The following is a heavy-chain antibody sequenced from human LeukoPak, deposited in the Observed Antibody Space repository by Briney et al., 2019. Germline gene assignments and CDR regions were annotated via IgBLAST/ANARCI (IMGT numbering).Heavy chain of an antibody. CDR3: ARSEYSYGADAFDI. CDR2: IYYSGST. V-gene: IGHV4-39*07. Sequence: SETLSLTCTVSGGSISSSDYYWGWIRQPPGKGLEWIGSIYYSGSTYYSPSLKSRVTISVDTSKNQFSLKLSSVTAADTAVYYCARSEYSYGADAFDIWGQGTMVTVSS. J-gene: IGHJ3*02. D-gene: IGHD6-6*01. CDR1: GGSISSSDYY.